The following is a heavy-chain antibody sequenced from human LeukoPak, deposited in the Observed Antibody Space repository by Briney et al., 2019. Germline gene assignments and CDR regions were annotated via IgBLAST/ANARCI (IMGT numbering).Heavy chain of an antibody. J-gene: IGHJ2*01. D-gene: IGHD6-13*01. CDR1: GDFFSGYY. CDR3: ARVYYSNSYDYWYFDL. Sequence: SETLSLTCAVYGDFFSGYYWSWIRQPPGKGLEWIGEINHSGSTNYNPSLKSRVTISLDTSKNQFSLKLTSVTAADTAVYYCARVYYSNSYDYWYFDLWGRGTLVTVSS. CDR2: INHSGST. V-gene: IGHV4-34*01.